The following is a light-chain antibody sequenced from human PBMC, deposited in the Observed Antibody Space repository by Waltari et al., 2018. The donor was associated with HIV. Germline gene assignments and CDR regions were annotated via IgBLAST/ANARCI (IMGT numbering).Light chain of an antibody. J-gene: IGLJ2*01. CDR1: SNDVGPYDS. CDR3: TSYAGSDNLML. CDR2: EVY. Sequence: QSALTQPPTASGSPGQSVTISCSGTSNDVGPYDSFSWYQQHPDKAPRLIIYEVYKRPSGVPDRFSGSKSGNTASLTVSGLQAEDEADYYCTSYAGSDNLMLFGGGTKVTVL. V-gene: IGLV2-8*01.